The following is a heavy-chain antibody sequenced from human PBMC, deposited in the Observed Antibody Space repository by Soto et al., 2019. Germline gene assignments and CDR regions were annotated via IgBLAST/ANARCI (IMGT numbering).Heavy chain of an antibody. CDR2: IIPIFGTA. J-gene: IGHJ3*02. CDR1: GGTFSSYA. Sequence: QVQLVPSGAEVKKPGASVKVSCKASGGTFSSYAISWVRQAPGQGLEWMGGIIPIFGTANYAQKFQGRVTITADESTSTAYMELSSLRSEDTAVYYCATDEEVRFLRGSWNALDIWGQVTMVTVSS. CDR3: ATDEEVRFLRGSWNALDI. D-gene: IGHD3-3*01. V-gene: IGHV1-69*01.